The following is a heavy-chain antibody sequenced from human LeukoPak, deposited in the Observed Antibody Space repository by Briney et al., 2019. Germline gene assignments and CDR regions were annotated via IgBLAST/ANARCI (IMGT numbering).Heavy chain of an antibody. V-gene: IGHV4-39*01. CDR3: VRHTHNPAFDP. CDR2: VYYNANT. CDR1: GGSISGSNYY. D-gene: IGHD1-14*01. Sequence: SETLSLTCTVSGGSISGSNYYWAWTRQPPGKGLEWIGSVYYNANTYYNPSLKGRVTVSADMSKNQFSLKLNSLTAADTAVYYCVRHTHNPAFDPWGQGTLVTVSS. J-gene: IGHJ5*02.